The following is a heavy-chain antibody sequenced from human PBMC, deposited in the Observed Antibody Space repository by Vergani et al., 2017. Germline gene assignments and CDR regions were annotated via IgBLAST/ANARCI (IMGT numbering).Heavy chain of an antibody. D-gene: IGHD3-22*01. CDR2: ISSSSSYI. J-gene: IGHJ6*02. V-gene: IGHV3-21*01. Sequence: VQLVETGGGVVQPGGSLRLSCAASGFTFSSYSMNWVRQAPGKGLEWVSSISSSSSYIYYADSVKGRFTISRDNAKNSLYLQMNSLRAEDTAVYYCARDKVVITLLGYGMDVWGQGTTVTVSS. CDR3: ARDKVVITLLGYGMDV. CDR1: GFTFSSYS.